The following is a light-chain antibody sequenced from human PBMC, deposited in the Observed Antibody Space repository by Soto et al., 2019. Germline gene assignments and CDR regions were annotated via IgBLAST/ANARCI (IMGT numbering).Light chain of an antibody. J-gene: IGKJ4*01. CDR2: DAS. CDR1: QSFSSY. CDR3: QQRSNWPLT. V-gene: IGKV3-11*01. Sequence: DIVLTKSPSTLSLSTGERATLSCMASQSFSSYLSLYQQKPRQAPRLLIYDASNRATGIPARFSGSGSGTDFPLTISSLEPEDVADYYFQQRSNWPLTFGGGTKVEIK.